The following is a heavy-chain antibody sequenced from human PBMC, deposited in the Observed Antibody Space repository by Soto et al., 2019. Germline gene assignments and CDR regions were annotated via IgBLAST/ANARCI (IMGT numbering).Heavy chain of an antibody. J-gene: IGHJ6*02. CDR2: ISTDNGNT. V-gene: IGHV1-18*01. D-gene: IGHD3-3*01. CDR1: GYTFTNSG. Sequence: QVQLVQSGAEVKKPGASVKVSCKASGYTFTNSGINWVRQAPGQGLEWMGWISTDNGNTNYAQHLQGRVSMTTDTSTSTAYMDLTSLRSDDTAVYYCARDQGITTFGVYSMYYYGMDVWGQGTTVTVSS. CDR3: ARDQGITTFGVYSMYYYGMDV.